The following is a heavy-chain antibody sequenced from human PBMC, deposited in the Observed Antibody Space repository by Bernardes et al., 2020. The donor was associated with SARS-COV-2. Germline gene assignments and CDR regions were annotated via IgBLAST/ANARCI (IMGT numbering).Heavy chain of an antibody. CDR3: AAAPYSTSWYYFDY. J-gene: IGHJ4*02. V-gene: IGHV3-48*01. Sequence: GGSLRPSCAASGFTFITYNMNWVRQAPGKGLEWVSYISTSGSTIYYADSVKGRFTISRDNAKNSLYLQMNSLRADDTAVYYCAAAPYSTSWYYFDYWGQGTLVTVSS. D-gene: IGHD6-13*01. CDR1: GFTFITYN. CDR2: ISTSGSTI.